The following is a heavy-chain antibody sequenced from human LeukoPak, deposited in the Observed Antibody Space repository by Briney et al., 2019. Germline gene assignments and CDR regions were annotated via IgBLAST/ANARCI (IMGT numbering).Heavy chain of an antibody. J-gene: IGHJ4*02. D-gene: IGHD2-15*01. CDR1: GFTFSNYW. V-gene: IGHV3-7*01. Sequence: QPGGSLRLSCAASGFTFSNYWMTWVRQAPGKGLEWAANIKQDGTEKYYVDSVKGRFTISRDNAENSLYPQMNSLRAEDTAVYYCTRDTGCPGGTCYSFYDYWGQGTLVTVSS. CDR3: TRDTGCPGGTCYSFYDY. CDR2: IKQDGTEK.